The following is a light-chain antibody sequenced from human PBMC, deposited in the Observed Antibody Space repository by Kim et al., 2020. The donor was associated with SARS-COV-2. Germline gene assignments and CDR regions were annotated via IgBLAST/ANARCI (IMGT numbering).Light chain of an antibody. V-gene: IGLV1-40*01. CDR2: HNL. Sequence: QRVTISCTGSSSNIGAGFDVPWYQHLPATAPNLLIFHNLNRPSGVPDRCSDSKSATSASLAITGLQAEDEAAYYCQSYDNGLRGYVFGAGTKVTVL. CDR1: SSNIGAGFD. CDR3: QSYDNGLRGYV. J-gene: IGLJ1*01.